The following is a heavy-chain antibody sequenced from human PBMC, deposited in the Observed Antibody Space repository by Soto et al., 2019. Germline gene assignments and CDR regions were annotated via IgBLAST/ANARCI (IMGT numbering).Heavy chain of an antibody. V-gene: IGHV3-23*01. J-gene: IGHJ6*02. CDR3: AKFIRYCSGGSCYPGFGYYYGMDV. D-gene: IGHD2-15*01. CDR2: FSGSGGST. Sequence: GGSLRLSCAASGFIFSSYAMSWVRQAPGKGLEWVSAFSGSGGSTYYADSVKGRFTISRDNSKNTLYLQMNSLRAEDTAVYYCAKFIRYCSGGSCYPGFGYYYGMDVWGQGTTVTVSS. CDR1: GFIFSSYA.